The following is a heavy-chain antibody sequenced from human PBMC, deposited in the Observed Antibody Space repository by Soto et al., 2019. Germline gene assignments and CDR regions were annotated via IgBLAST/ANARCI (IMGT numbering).Heavy chain of an antibody. D-gene: IGHD2-21*02. V-gene: IGHV4-59*01. Sequence: SETLSLTCTVSGGSISSYYWSWIRQPPGKGLEWIGYMYNTGSTIYNPSLKSRVTISVDTSKNQFSLKLNSVTAADTAVYYCTRDLWGYCGTDCYPLDVWGQGTTVTVSS. CDR2: MYNTGST. CDR3: TRDLWGYCGTDCYPLDV. CDR1: GGSISSYY. J-gene: IGHJ6*02.